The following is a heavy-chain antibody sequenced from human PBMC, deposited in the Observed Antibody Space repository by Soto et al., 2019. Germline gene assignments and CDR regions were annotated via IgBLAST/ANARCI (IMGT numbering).Heavy chain of an antibody. J-gene: IGHJ4*02. Sequence: SETLSLTCTVSGGSISRYYWSWFRLPPGKGLEWIGYIYYSGSTNYNPSLKSRVTISVDTSKNQFSLKLSSVTAADTAVYYCARVVYDSGYEYTIDYWGQRTLVTVSS. V-gene: IGHV4-59*01. CDR2: IYYSGST. D-gene: IGHD5-12*01. CDR1: GGSISRYY. CDR3: ARVVYDSGYEYTIDY.